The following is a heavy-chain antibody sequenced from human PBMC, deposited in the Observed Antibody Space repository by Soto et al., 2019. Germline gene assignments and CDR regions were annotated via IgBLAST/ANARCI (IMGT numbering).Heavy chain of an antibody. Sequence: TSETLSLTCTVSGGSISSYYSSWLRQPPGKGLEWIGYIYYSGSTNYNPSLKSRVTISVDTSKNQFSLKLSSVTAADTAVYYCAKNPTVVPAAVSPDYWGQGTLVTVSS. V-gene: IGHV4-59*01. CDR2: IYYSGST. CDR1: GGSISSYY. D-gene: IGHD2-2*01. J-gene: IGHJ4*02. CDR3: AKNPTVVPAAVSPDY.